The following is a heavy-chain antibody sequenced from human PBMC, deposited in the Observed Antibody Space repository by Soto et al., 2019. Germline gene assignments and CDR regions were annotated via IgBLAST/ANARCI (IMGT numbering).Heavy chain of an antibody. J-gene: IGHJ4*02. CDR1: GFNVSSTS. D-gene: IGHD2-2*01. V-gene: IGHV3-66*01. Sequence: PGGSLRLSCAASGFNVSSTSMSWVRQAPGKGLERVSVIYSGAGTHYAGSVKGRFTISRDTSKNTLYLQMNSLRVEETAVYYCAREGSGSSTSFDYWGQGTLVTVSS. CDR3: AREGSGSSTSFDY. CDR2: IYSGAGT.